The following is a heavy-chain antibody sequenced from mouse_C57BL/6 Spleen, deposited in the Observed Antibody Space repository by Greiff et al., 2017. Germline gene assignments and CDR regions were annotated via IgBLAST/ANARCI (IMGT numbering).Heavy chain of an antibody. D-gene: IGHD2-1*01. CDR2: IYWDDDK. CDR1: GFSLSTSGMG. Sequence: QFTLKVSGPGILQSSQTLSLTCSFSGFSLSTSGMGVSWIRQPSGKGLEWLAHIYWDDDKRSNPSLKSRLTISKDTSRNQVFLKITLVDTADTATYDCARSNGNYLYYFDYWGQGTTLTVSS. CDR3: ARSNGNYLYYFDY. V-gene: IGHV8-12*01. J-gene: IGHJ2*01.